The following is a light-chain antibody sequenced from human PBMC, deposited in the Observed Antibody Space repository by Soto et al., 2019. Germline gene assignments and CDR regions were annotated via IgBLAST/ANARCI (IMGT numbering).Light chain of an antibody. Sequence: VLTRSPGTLSLYPGDRATLSCRASQSVSSNYLAWYQQKPGQAPRLLIYGASSRATGIPDRFSGSGSGTDFTLTISRLEPEDFAVYYCQRYGTSLPLTFGGGTKVDIK. J-gene: IGKJ4*01. CDR3: QRYGTSLPLT. V-gene: IGKV3-20*01. CDR2: GAS. CDR1: QSVSSNY.